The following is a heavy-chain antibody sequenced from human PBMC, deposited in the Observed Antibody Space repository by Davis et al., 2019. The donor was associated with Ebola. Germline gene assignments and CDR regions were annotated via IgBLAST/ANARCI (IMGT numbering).Heavy chain of an antibody. J-gene: IGHJ4*02. CDR2: IYYSGST. Sequence: SETLSLTCAVYGGSISSYYWSWIRQPPGKGLEWIGYIYYSGSTNYNPSLKSRVTISVDTSKNQFSLKLSSVTAADTAVYYCASFGIVGATAFDYWGQGTLVTVSS. D-gene: IGHD1-26*01. V-gene: IGHV4-59*08. CDR3: ASFGIVGATAFDY. CDR1: GGSISSYY.